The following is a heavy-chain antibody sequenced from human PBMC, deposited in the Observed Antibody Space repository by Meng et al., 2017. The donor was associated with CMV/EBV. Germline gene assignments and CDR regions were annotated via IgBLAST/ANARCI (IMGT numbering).Heavy chain of an antibody. CDR1: GFTFSSYA. D-gene: IGHD1-14*01. J-gene: IGHJ4*02. CDR2: IYSGGSST. Sequence: GESLKISCAASGFTFSSYAMSWVRQAPGKGLEWVSVIYSGGSSTYYADSVKGRFTISRDNSKNTLYLQMKSLRAEDTDVYYCAKDNPELDYWGQGTLVTVSS. V-gene: IGHV3-23*03. CDR3: AKDNPELDY.